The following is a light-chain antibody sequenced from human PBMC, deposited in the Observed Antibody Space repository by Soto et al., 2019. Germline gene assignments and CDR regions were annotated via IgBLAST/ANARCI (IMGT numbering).Light chain of an antibody. CDR2: AAS. CDR1: QSVSSSF. Sequence: EIVLTQSPGTLSLSPGQSATLLCRASQSVSSSFLAWYQQKPGQAPRLLISAASTRATGIPDRFIGSGSGTDFSLTISRLEPEDFAVYYCKQFGNSPLMYTFGQGTKLEIK. CDR3: KQFGNSPLMYT. V-gene: IGKV3-20*01. J-gene: IGKJ2*01.